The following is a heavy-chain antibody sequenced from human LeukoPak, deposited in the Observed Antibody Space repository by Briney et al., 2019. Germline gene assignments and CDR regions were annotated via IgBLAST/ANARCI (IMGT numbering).Heavy chain of an antibody. CDR2: ISSSSSYT. Sequence: SGGSLRLSCAASGFTFSDYYMSWICQAPGKGLEWVSYISSSSSYTNYADSVKGRFAISRDNAKNSLYLQMNSLRAEDTAVYYCARGRGSGWYNDYWGQGTLVTVSS. CDR3: ARGRGSGWYNDY. CDR1: GFTFSDYY. V-gene: IGHV3-11*05. J-gene: IGHJ4*02. D-gene: IGHD6-19*01.